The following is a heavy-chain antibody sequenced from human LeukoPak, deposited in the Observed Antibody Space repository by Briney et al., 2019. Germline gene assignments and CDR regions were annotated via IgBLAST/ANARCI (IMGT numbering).Heavy chain of an antibody. CDR3: ARDAHYDSSGDYWFDP. D-gene: IGHD3-22*01. Sequence: GGSLRLSCAASGFTFSSYGMHWVRQAPGKGLEWGAVIWYDGSNKYYADSVKGRFTISRDNSKNTLYLQMNSLRAEDTAVYYCARDAHYDSSGDYWFDPWGQGTLVTVSS. CDR1: GFTFSSYG. CDR2: IWYDGSNK. J-gene: IGHJ5*02. V-gene: IGHV3-33*01.